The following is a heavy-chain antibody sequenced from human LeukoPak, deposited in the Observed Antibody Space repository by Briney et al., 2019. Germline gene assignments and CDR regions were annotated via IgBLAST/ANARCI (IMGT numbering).Heavy chain of an antibody. Sequence: SKTLSLTCAVYGGSFSGYYWSWIRQPPGKGLEWIGEINHSGSTNYNPSLKSRVTISVDTSKNQFSLKLSSVTAADTAVYYCAGYYGSGSYYGWFDPWGQGTLVTVSS. CDR3: AGYYGSGSYYGWFDP. J-gene: IGHJ5*02. V-gene: IGHV4-34*01. CDR1: GGSFSGYY. D-gene: IGHD3-10*01. CDR2: INHSGST.